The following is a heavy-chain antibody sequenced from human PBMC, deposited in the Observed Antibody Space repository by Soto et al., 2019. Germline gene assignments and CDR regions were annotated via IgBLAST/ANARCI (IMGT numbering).Heavy chain of an antibody. Sequence: ASVKVSCKASGYTFTSYGISWVRQAPGQGLEWMGWISAYNGNTNYAQKLQGRVTMATDTSTSTAYMELRSLRSDDTAVYYCARDWDGYCSSTSCYWGMDVWGQGTTVTVSS. CDR3: ARDWDGYCSSTSCYWGMDV. J-gene: IGHJ6*02. V-gene: IGHV1-18*04. CDR1: GYTFTSYG. CDR2: ISAYNGNT. D-gene: IGHD2-2*01.